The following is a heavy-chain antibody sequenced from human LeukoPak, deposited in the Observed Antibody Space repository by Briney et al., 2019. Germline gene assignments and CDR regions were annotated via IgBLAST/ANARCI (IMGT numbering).Heavy chain of an antibody. V-gene: IGHV4-30-4*08. CDR2: IYYSGST. CDR3: ARGLGYCSGGSCPPAPGWFDP. D-gene: IGHD2-15*01. Sequence: SETLSLTCTVSGGSISSGDYYWSWIRQPPGKGLEWIGYIYYSGSTYYNPSLKSRVTISVDTSKNQFSLKLTSVTAADTAVYYCARGLGYCSGGSCPPAPGWFDPWGQGTLVTVSS. J-gene: IGHJ5*02. CDR1: GGSISSGDYY.